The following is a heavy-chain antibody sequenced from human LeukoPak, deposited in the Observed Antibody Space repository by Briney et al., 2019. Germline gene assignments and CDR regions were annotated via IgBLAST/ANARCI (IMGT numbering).Heavy chain of an antibody. J-gene: IGHJ5*02. CDR3: ARDLYRYDPNWFDP. D-gene: IGHD3-22*01. CDR1: GYTFTAYY. V-gene: IGHV1-2*02. Sequence: GASVKVSCKASGYTFTAYYMHWVRQAPGQGLEWMGWINPNSGGTKYAQNFEGRVTMTRDTSIRTAYMELSRLRSGDTAVYYCARDLYRYDPNWFDPWGQGTLVTVSS. CDR2: INPNSGGT.